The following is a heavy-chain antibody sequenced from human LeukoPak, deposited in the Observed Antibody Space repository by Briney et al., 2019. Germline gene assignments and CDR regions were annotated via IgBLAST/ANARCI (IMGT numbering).Heavy chain of an antibody. CDR1: GGSISSYY. J-gene: IGHJ4*02. CDR3: ARGGWYSDY. CDR2: IYNSGST. Sequence: SETLSLTCTVSGGSISSYYWSWIWQPPGKGLEWIGYIYNSGSTKYNPSLKSRVTMSMDTSKNEFSLKLSSVTAADTAVYYCARGGWYSDYWGQGTLVTVSS. D-gene: IGHD6-19*01. V-gene: IGHV4-59*01.